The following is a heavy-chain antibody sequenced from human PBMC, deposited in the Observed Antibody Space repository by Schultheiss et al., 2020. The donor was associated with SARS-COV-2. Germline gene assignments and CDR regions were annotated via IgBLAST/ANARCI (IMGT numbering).Heavy chain of an antibody. J-gene: IGHJ4*02. D-gene: IGHD6-13*01. CDR2: IYSGGST. Sequence: GGSLRLSCAASGFTVSSYYMSWVRQAPGKGLEWVSGIYSGGSTYYADSVKGRFTISRDNSKNTLYLQMNSLRAEDTAVYYCARDFSSWYYFDYWGQGTLVTVSS. CDR3: ARDFSSWYYFDY. CDR1: GFTVSSYY. V-gene: IGHV3-53*01.